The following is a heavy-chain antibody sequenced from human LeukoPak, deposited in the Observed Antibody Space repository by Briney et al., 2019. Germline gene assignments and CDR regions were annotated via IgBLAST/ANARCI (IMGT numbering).Heavy chain of an antibody. D-gene: IGHD5-24*01. J-gene: IGHJ3*02. Sequence: PSETLSLTCTVSGGSISSSNYYWGWIRQPPGKGLEWIGSVHYSGSTYYNPSLKSGVTISVDTSKNQFSLKLSSVTAADTAVYYCARVRPLVEMATASGEEGAFDIWGQGTMVTVSS. CDR3: ARVRPLVEMATASGEEGAFDI. CDR1: GGSISSSNYY. CDR2: VHYSGST. V-gene: IGHV4-39*07.